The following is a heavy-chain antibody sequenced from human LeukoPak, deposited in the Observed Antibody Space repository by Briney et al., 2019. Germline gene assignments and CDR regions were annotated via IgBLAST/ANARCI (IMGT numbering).Heavy chain of an antibody. CDR1: RHSFHSQW. CDR2: IYPGDSDT. D-gene: IGHD2-21*02. V-gene: IGHV5-51*01. J-gene: IGHJ4*02. CDR3: ARRGDSDFRID. Sequence: GESLKISCKGPRHSFHSQWIGWVRQMPGKGLEWMGIIYPGDSDTRYSPSFQGQVTISADESISTAYLQWNSLEASDSAIYYCARRGDSDFRIDWGQGTLVTVSS.